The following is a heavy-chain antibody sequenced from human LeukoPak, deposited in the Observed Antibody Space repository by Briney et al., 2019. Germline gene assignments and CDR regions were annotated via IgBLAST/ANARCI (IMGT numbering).Heavy chain of an antibody. J-gene: IGHJ3*02. CDR3: AKDPNGDYIGAFDM. CDR1: GITASSYA. V-gene: IGHV3-23*01. CDR2: ISGSGDRT. D-gene: IGHD4-17*01. Sequence: GGSLRLSCASSGITASSYAMTWVRQAPGKGLEWVSSISGSGDRTMYADSVKGRFTISRDNFKNTLYLQMNSLRAEDTALYHCAKDPNGDYIGAFDMWGQGTMVTVSS.